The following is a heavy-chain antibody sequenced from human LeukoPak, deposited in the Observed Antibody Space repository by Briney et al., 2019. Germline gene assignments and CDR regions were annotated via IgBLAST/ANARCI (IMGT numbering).Heavy chain of an antibody. J-gene: IGHJ4*02. CDR1: GFTFNNYG. V-gene: IGHV3-30*18. CDR3: AKGPLRGTAAAIDY. D-gene: IGHD2-2*01. CDR2: ISYDGRNK. Sequence: SGGSLRLSCAASGFTFNNYGMHWVRQAPGKGLEWLAVISYDGRNKHYPDSVKGRFTISRDISTDTLWLQMDSLRTEDTAVYYCAKGPLRGTAAAIDYWGQGTLVTVSS.